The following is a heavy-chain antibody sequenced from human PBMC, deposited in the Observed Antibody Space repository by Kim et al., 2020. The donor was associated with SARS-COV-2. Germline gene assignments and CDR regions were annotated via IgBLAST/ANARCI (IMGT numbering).Heavy chain of an antibody. V-gene: IGHV3-33*05. D-gene: IGHD3-10*01. Sequence: GGSLRLSCAASGFTFSSYGMHWVRQAPGKGLEWVAVISYDGSNKYYADSVKGRFTISRDNSKNTLYLQMNSLRAEDTAVYYCAREYYGSGSKTYGMDVWGQGTTVTVSS. CDR3: AREYYGSGSKTYGMDV. J-gene: IGHJ6*02. CDR2: ISYDGSNK. CDR1: GFTFSSYG.